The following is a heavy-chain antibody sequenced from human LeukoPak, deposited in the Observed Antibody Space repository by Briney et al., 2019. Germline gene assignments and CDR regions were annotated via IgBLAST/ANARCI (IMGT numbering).Heavy chain of an antibody. CDR3: ARRAYYDSSGFHPTSGYFDL. V-gene: IGHV4-4*08. D-gene: IGHD3-16*01. CDR2: IYSSGIT. CDR1: GGSMFSYY. J-gene: IGHJ2*01. Sequence: PSDTLSLTCSVSGGSMFSYYWNWIRQPPGKGLEWIGYIYSSGITNYNPSLRSRGTISVATSRNRFSLRLTSVTAEDTAIYYCARRAYYDSSGFHPTSGYFDLWGRGTLVTVSS.